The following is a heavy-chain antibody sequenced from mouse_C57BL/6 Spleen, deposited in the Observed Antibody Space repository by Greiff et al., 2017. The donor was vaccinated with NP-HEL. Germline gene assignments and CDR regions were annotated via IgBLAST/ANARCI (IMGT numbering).Heavy chain of an antibody. V-gene: IGHV1-22*01. D-gene: IGHD1-1*01. CDR3: AISEGFITTAMDY. J-gene: IGHJ4*01. Sequence: VQLQQSGPELVKPGASVKMSCKASGYTFTDYNMHWVKQSPGKSLEWIGYINPNNGGTSYNQKFKGKATLTVNKSSSTAYMELRSLTSEDSAVDYCAISEGFITTAMDYWGQGTSVTVSS. CDR2: INPNNGGT. CDR1: GYTFTDYN.